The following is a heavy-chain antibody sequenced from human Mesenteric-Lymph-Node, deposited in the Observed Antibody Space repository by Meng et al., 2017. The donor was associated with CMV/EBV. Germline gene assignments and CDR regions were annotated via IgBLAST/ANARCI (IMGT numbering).Heavy chain of an antibody. CDR1: YTFTAYY. CDR3: ARSGYCTTTICLEYFQL. CDR2: INPNSGGT. Sequence: YTFTAYYWHWVRQAPGQGLEWMGRINPNSGGTNYAQKFQGRVTMTRDSSTSTAYMELSGLRSDDSAEYYCARSGYCTTTICLEYFQLWGQGTLVTVSS. V-gene: IGHV1-2*06. D-gene: IGHD2-2*01. J-gene: IGHJ1*01.